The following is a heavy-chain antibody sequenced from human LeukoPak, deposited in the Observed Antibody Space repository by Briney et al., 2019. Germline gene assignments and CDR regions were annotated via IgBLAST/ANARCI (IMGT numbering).Heavy chain of an antibody. J-gene: IGHJ6*03. V-gene: IGHV4-39*07. Sequence: SETLSLTCSVPGGSISSSNYFWGWIRQPPGKGLEWIASIYYSGTTYYNPSLKSRVIISVDTSKNQFSLKLTSVTAADTAVYYCARGGGELSLYNFYYYMDVWGKGTTVTVSS. D-gene: IGHD3-16*02. CDR2: IYYSGTT. CDR3: ARGGGELSLYNFYYYMDV. CDR1: GGSISSSNYF.